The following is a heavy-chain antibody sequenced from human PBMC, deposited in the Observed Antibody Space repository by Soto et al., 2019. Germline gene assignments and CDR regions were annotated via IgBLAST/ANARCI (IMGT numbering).Heavy chain of an antibody. D-gene: IGHD5-12*01. CDR3: AKVPNIVATIGEYYFDY. J-gene: IGHJ4*02. Sequence: GGSLRLSCAASGFTFSSYAMSWVRQAPGKGLEWVSAISGSGGSTHYADSVKSRFTISRDNSKNTLYLQMNSLRAEDTAVYYCAKVPNIVATIGEYYFDYWGQGTLVTVSS. CDR1: GFTFSSYA. CDR2: ISGSGGST. V-gene: IGHV3-23*01.